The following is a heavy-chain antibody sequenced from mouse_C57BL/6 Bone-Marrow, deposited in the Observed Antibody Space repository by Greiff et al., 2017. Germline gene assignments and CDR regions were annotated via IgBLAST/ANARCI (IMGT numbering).Heavy chain of an antibody. CDR1: GYTFTSYW. D-gene: IGHD1-1*01. V-gene: IGHV1-72*01. Sequence: QVQLQQPGAELVKPGASVKLSCKASGYTFTSYWMHWVKQRPGRGLEWIGWIDPNSGGTKYNEKFKSKATLTVDKPSSTAYMQLSSRTSEDSAVYYCARGGVVPFDYWGQGTTLTVSS. CDR2: IDPNSGGT. CDR3: ARGGVVPFDY. J-gene: IGHJ2*01.